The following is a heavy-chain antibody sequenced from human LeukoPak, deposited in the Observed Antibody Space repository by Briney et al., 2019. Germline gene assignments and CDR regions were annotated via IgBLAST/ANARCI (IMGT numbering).Heavy chain of an antibody. Sequence: GGSLRLSCAASGFTFSSYWMSWVRQAPGKGLEWVANIKQDGSEKYYVDSVKGRFTISGDNAKNSLYLQMSSLRAEDTAVYYCARVDARIAAAGLDYWGQGTLVTVSS. V-gene: IGHV3-7*01. D-gene: IGHD6-13*01. CDR3: ARVDARIAAAGLDY. J-gene: IGHJ4*02. CDR1: GFTFSSYW. CDR2: IKQDGSEK.